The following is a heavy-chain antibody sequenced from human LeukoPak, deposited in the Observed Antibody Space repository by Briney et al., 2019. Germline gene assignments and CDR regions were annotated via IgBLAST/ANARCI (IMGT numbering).Heavy chain of an antibody. J-gene: IGHJ4*02. CDR1: GFTFSSYA. D-gene: IGHD4-23*01. V-gene: IGHV3-30-3*01. CDR2: ISYDGSNK. Sequence: GGSLRLSCAASGFTFSSYAMHWVRQAPGKGLEWVAVISYDGSNKYYADSVKGRFTISRDNSKNTLYLQMNSLRAEDTAVYYCAKDWDYGGNSRPDYFDYWGQGTLVTVSS. CDR3: AKDWDYGGNSRPDYFDY.